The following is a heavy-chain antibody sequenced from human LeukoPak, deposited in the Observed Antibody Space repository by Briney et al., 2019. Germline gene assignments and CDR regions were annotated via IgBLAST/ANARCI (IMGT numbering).Heavy chain of an antibody. CDR3: ARGAISSGWTPFDY. CDR2: TYYRSKWYY. D-gene: IGHD6-19*01. CDR1: GDSVSSNSAA. V-gene: IGHV6-1*01. Sequence: SQTLSLTSAISGDSVSSNSAAWNWIRQSPSRGLEWLGRTYYRSKWYYDYAVSVKSRITINPDTSKNQFSLQLNSVTPEDTAVYYCARGAISSGWTPFDYRGQGTLVTVSS. J-gene: IGHJ4*02.